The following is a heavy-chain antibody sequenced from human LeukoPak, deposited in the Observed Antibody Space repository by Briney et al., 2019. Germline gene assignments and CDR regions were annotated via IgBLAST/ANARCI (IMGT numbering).Heavy chain of an antibody. CDR1: GFTVSSNY. J-gene: IGHJ3*02. V-gene: IGHV3-53*01. CDR3: ARDRGNSGWFPSAFDI. D-gene: IGHD6-19*01. CDR2: IYSGGST. Sequence: GGSLRLSCAASGFTVSSNYMSWVRQAPGKGLEWVSVIYSGGSTYYADSVKGRFTISRDNSKNMLYLQMNSLRAEDTAIYYCARDRGNSGWFPSAFDIWGQGTMVTVSS.